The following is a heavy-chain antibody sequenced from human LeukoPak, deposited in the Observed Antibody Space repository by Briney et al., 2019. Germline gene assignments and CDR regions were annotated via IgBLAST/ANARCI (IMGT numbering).Heavy chain of an antibody. Sequence: GGSLTLSCAASGFTFSRYWMSWVRQAPGKGLEWVANTKQDGSEKYYLESVKGRFTISRDNAKNSLYLHMNSLRGEDTAVYYSALSSGNYAIPFDYWGQGTLVTVSS. D-gene: IGHD1-26*01. CDR3: ALSSGNYAIPFDY. CDR2: TKQDGSEK. CDR1: GFTFSRYW. J-gene: IGHJ4*02. V-gene: IGHV3-7*01.